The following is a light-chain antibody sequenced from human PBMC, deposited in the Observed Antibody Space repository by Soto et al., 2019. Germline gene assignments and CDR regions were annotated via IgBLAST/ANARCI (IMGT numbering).Light chain of an antibody. Sequence: DIQMTQSPSTLSASVGDRVTITCRASQSISIWLAWYQQKPGKAPNLLIYAASSLQSGVPSRFSGSGSGTDFTLTNSSLQPEDFATYYCQQSYSTPQTFGQGTKVDIK. CDR2: AAS. J-gene: IGKJ1*01. CDR3: QQSYSTPQT. V-gene: IGKV1-39*01. CDR1: QSISIW.